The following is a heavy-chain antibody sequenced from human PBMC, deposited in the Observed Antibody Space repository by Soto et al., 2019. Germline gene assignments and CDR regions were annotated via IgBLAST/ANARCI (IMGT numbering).Heavy chain of an antibody. V-gene: IGHV4-61*01. Sequence: PSETQSLTCPVSGGSVSSGSYYWSWIRKPPGKGLEWIGYIYYSGSTNYNPSLKSRVTISVDTSKNQFSLKLSSVTAADTAVYYCARDTRRYGDYPDYYYYGMDVWGQGTTVTVSS. CDR3: ARDTRRYGDYPDYYYYGMDV. CDR1: GGSVSSGSYY. D-gene: IGHD4-17*01. J-gene: IGHJ6*02. CDR2: IYYSGST.